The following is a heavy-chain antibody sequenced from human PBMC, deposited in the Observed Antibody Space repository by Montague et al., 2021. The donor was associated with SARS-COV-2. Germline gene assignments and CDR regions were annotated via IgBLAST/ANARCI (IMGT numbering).Heavy chain of an antibody. CDR3: ARAPPISAVSSPRRNQFFFDS. CDR2: ISGGGVST. D-gene: IGHD2-2*01. J-gene: IGHJ4*02. CDR1: GFTFSSSA. V-gene: IGHV3-23*01. Sequence: SLRLSCAASGFTFSSSAMSWVRQAPGKGLEWVSTISGGGVSTYYADSVKGRFTISRDNSKNTLYLRMNSLRAEDTAVYYCARAPPISAVSSPRRNQFFFDSWGQGTLVTVSS.